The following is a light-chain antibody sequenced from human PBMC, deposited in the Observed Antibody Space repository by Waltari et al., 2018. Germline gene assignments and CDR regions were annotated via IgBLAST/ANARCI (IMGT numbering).Light chain of an antibody. Sequence: DIVMTQSPDSLAVSLGERATINRKSSQSVFYSHNSKNYLAWYQQKPGQPPKLLIYGASARESGVPDRFSGSGSGTDFTLTISNLQAADVAVYYCQQYYSTLVTFGGGTKVEIK. CDR1: QSVFYSHNSKNY. V-gene: IGKV4-1*01. J-gene: IGKJ4*01. CDR3: QQYYSTLVT. CDR2: GAS.